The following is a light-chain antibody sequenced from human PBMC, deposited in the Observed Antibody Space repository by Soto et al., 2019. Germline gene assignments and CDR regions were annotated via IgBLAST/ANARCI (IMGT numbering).Light chain of an antibody. CDR2: AAS. J-gene: IGKJ1*01. V-gene: IGKV1-39*01. CDR3: QQSNSTPRT. Sequence: DIQMTQSPSSVSASVGDRVTITCRASQSISSYLNWYQQKPGKAPKLLIYAASSLESGVPSRFSGSGSGTDFTLTISRLQPEDCATYYCQQSNSTPRTFGQGTKVDI. CDR1: QSISSY.